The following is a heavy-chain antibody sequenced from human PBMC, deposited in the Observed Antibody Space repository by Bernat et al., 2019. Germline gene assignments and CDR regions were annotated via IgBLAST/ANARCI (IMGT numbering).Heavy chain of an antibody. CDR2: IKQDGSEK. CDR3: ASAPMTTVTTSSLDYMDV. J-gene: IGHJ6*03. CDR1: GFTFSSYW. V-gene: IGHV3-7*03. D-gene: IGHD4-11*01. Sequence: EVQLVESGGGLVQPGGSLRLSCAASGFTFSSYWMSWVRQAPGKGLEWVANIKQDGSEKYYGESVKGRFTISRDNAKNSLYLQMNSLRAEDTAVYYCASAPMTTVTTSSLDYMDVWGKGTTVTVSS.